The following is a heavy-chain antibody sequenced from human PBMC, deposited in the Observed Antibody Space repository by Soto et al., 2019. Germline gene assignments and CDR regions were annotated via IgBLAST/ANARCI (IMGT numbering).Heavy chain of an antibody. D-gene: IGHD5-12*01. CDR1: GYTLTELS. CDR2: FDPEDGET. CDR3: ATDLRREYSGYGMGGFDY. V-gene: IGHV1-24*01. J-gene: IGHJ4*02. Sequence: ASVKVSCKVSGYTLTELSMHWVRQAPGKGLEWMGGFDPEDGETIYAQKFQGRVTMTEDTSTDTAYMELSSLRSEDTAVYYCATDLRREYSGYGMGGFDYWGQGTLVTVSS.